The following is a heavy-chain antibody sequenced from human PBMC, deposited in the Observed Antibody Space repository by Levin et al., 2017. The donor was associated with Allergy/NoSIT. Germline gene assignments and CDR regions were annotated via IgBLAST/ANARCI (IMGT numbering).Heavy chain of an antibody. J-gene: IGHJ6*02. CDR3: VRLRVPAASWSDYGMDV. CDR2: IGAAGDR. Sequence: GESLKISCAASGFTFSRYDMHWVRQVTGKGLEWVSTIGAAGDRYYPGSVKGRFTISRENAKNSLYLQMNSLRAGDTAVYYCVRLRVPAASWSDYGMDVWGQGTTVTVSS. V-gene: IGHV3-13*01. D-gene: IGHD2-2*01. CDR1: GFTFSRYD.